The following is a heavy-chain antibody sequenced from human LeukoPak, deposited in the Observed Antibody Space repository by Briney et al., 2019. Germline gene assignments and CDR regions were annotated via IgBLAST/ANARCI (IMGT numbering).Heavy chain of an antibody. V-gene: IGHV1-18*01. CDR2: ITAYNGNT. CDR1: GYTFTNYG. D-gene: IGHD3-22*01. CDR3: ARDGGYYSDSSGYYYPDAFDI. Sequence: ASVQVSCKASGYTFTNYGINWVRQAPGQGLEWMGWITAYNGNTNYAQKHQGRVTMTTDTSRSTAYMELRSLRSDDTAVYYCARDGGYYSDSSGYYYPDAFDIWGQGTMVTVSS. J-gene: IGHJ3*02.